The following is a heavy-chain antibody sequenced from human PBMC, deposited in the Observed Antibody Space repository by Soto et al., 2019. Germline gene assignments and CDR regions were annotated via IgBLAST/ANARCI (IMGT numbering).Heavy chain of an antibody. D-gene: IGHD2-2*01. V-gene: IGHV4-4*02. J-gene: IGHJ4*02. Sequence: SETLSLTCALSRSSISSSSWLSWVVQPPGKGLEWIGEIYHSGSTNYNPSLKSRVAISVDKSKNQFSLKLSSVTAADTAVYYCARLHCSSTSCPFDYWGQGTLVTVS. CDR3: ARLHCSSTSCPFDY. CDR2: IYHSGST. CDR1: RSSISSSSW.